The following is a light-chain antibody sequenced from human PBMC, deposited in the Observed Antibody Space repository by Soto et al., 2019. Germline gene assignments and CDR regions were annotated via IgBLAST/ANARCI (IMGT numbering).Light chain of an antibody. CDR2: GAS. Sequence: EIVLTHSAGAVSLSQGERATLSCRASQSVSSSYLAWYQQKPGQAPRLLIYGASSRATGIPDRFSGSGSGTDFTLTISRLEPEDFAVYYCQQYDSSPKTFGQGTMV. J-gene: IGKJ1*01. CDR3: QQYDSSPKT. CDR1: QSVSSSY. V-gene: IGKV3-20*01.